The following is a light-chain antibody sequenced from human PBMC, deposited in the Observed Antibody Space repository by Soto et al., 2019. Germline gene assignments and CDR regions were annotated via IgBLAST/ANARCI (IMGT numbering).Light chain of an antibody. CDR3: SSYTSSSIPYV. CDR1: SSDVGSYTY. Sequence: QSALTQPASVSGSPGQSITISCTGTSSDVGSYTYVSWYQQHPGKAPQLIIYEVSNRPSGVSNRFSGSKSGNTASLSISGLQVEDEADYYCSSYTSSSIPYVFGTGTKVTVL. V-gene: IGLV2-14*01. CDR2: EVS. J-gene: IGLJ1*01.